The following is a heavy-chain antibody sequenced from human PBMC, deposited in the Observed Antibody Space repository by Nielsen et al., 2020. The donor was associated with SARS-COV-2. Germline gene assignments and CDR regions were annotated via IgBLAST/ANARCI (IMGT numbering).Heavy chain of an antibody. CDR3: ARGRTMVRVVRGVAGRFDP. V-gene: IGHV1-46*01. J-gene: IGHJ5*02. CDR2: INPSGGST. Sequence: WVRQAPGQGLERMGIINPSGGSTSYAQKFQGRVTMTRDTSTSTVYMELSSLRSEDTAVYYCARGRTMVRVVRGVAGRFDPWGQGTLVTVSS. D-gene: IGHD3-10*01.